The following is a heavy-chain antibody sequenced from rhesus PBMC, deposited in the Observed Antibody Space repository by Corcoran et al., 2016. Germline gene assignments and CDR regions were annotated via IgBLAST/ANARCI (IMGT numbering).Heavy chain of an antibody. D-gene: IGHD1-20*01. Sequence: QVQLVQSGAEVKKPGSSVKVSCKASGYTFTDYYMHWVRQAPRQGLKWMGWINPYNGNTKYAQKFQGRVTMTRDTSTSTAYMELSSLRSEDTAVYYCARDQGSWNNGGLDSWGQGVVVTVSS. J-gene: IGHJ6*01. CDR1: GYTFTDYY. V-gene: IGHV1S2*01. CDR3: ARDQGSWNNGGLDS. CDR2: INPYNGNT.